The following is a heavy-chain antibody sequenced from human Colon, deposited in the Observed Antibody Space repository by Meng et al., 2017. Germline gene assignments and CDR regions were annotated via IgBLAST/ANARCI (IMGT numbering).Heavy chain of an antibody. CDR3: ARRPPDYGDYNWFHP. CDR1: GGSFSGFA. D-gene: IGHD4-17*01. J-gene: IGHJ5*02. Sequence: QLGQPGAAVKKPGSSVKVSGKASGGSFSGFAMAWLRQAPGQGLEWMGGIIPAFGTTTYARQFEGRLTITADEATSTAYMELSSLTSDDTAVYYCARRPPDYGDYNWFHPWGQGTLVTVSS. CDR2: IIPAFGTT. V-gene: IGHV1-69*01.